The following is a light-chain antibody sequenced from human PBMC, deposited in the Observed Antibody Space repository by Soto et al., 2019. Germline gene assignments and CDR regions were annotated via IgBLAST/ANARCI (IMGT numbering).Light chain of an antibody. CDR2: AAS. Sequence: DIRMTQSPSSLSASVGDSVTITCRARQNIKTYLNWYQQKPGKAPNLLIYAASSLHSGVPSRFSGSGSGTDFTLTISSLQPDDFATYYCQHYNSYSEAFGQGTKVELK. J-gene: IGKJ1*01. CDR3: QHYNSYSEA. CDR1: QNIKTY. V-gene: IGKV1-39*01.